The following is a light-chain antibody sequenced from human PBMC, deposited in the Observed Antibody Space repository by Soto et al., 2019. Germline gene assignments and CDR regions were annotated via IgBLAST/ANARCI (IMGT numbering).Light chain of an antibody. CDR2: DAS. V-gene: IGKV3-11*01. CDR3: QQRSDWPIT. J-gene: IGKJ5*01. CDR1: QSVSSY. Sequence: IVLTQSPATLSLSPGERATLSCRASQSVSSYLAWYQQKPGQAPRLLIYDASNRATGIPVRFSGSGSGTDFTLTISSLEAEDFAVYYCQQRSDWPITFGQGTRLEIK.